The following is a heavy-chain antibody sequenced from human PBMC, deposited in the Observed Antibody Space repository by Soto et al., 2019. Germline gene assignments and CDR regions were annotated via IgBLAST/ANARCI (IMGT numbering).Heavy chain of an antibody. J-gene: IGHJ4*02. CDR1: GFTFTMSA. D-gene: IGHD6-6*01. Sequence: EVQLLESGGGLVQPGGSLRLSCAASGFTFTMSAMTWVRQAPGKGLEWVSTTGLNGRTTYYADSVKGRFTVSRDNSKNTLDLHMSSLRAEDTAVYYCATVHSTSRSFDYWGQGTLVTVSS. CDR3: ATVHSTSRSFDY. V-gene: IGHV3-23*01. CDR2: TGLNGRTT.